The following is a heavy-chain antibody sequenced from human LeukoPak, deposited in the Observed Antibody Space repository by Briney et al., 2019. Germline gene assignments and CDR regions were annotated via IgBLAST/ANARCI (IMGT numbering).Heavy chain of an antibody. CDR2: INHSGST. CDR3: ARDSQVGATGFDY. D-gene: IGHD1-26*01. J-gene: IGHJ4*02. Sequence: PSETLSLTCAVYGGSFSGYYWSWIRQPPGKGLEWIGEINHSGSTNYNPSLKSRVTISVDTSKNQFSLKLSSVTAADTAVYYCARDSQVGATGFDYWGQGTLVTVSS. CDR1: GGSFSGYY. V-gene: IGHV4-34*01.